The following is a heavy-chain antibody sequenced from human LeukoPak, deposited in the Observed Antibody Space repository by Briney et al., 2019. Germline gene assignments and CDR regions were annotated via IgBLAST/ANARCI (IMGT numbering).Heavy chain of an antibody. CDR3: ARGPSGIAVAWTKKYYFDY. J-gene: IGHJ4*02. V-gene: IGHV1-18*04. CDR2: ISAYNGNT. Sequence: GALVKVSCKASEYTFTDYYMHWVRQAPGQGLEWMGWISAYNGNTNYAQKLQGRVTVTTDTSTSTAYMELRSLRSDDTAVYYCARGPSGIAVAWTKKYYFDYWGQGTLVTVSS. CDR1: EYTFTDYY. D-gene: IGHD6-19*01.